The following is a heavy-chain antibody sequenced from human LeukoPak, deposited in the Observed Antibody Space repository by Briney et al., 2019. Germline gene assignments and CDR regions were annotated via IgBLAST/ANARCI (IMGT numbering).Heavy chain of an antibody. CDR1: GFTFSSYW. V-gene: IGHV3-21*01. CDR2: ISRSSSYR. Sequence: GGSLRLSCAASGFTFSSYWMNWVRQAPGKGLEWVSSISRSSSYRYYVDSVKGRFTISRDNAKNSLYLQMNSLRGEDTAVYYCARVAEAAAFDYWGQGTLVTVSS. CDR3: ARVAEAAAFDY. J-gene: IGHJ4*02. D-gene: IGHD6-13*01.